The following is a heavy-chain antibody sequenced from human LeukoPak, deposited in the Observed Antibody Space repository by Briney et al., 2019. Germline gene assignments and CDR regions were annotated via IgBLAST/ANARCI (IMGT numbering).Heavy chain of an antibody. D-gene: IGHD6-6*01. V-gene: IGHV3-21*04. J-gene: IGHJ5*02. Sequence: GGSLRLSCAASGFTFSSYTINWVRQAPGKGLEWVSSISSSSNYIYYADSVKGRFTISRDNSKNTLYLQMNSLRAEDTAVYYCARIAARVDPWGQGTLVTVSS. CDR3: ARIAARVDP. CDR1: GFTFSSYT. CDR2: ISSSSNYI.